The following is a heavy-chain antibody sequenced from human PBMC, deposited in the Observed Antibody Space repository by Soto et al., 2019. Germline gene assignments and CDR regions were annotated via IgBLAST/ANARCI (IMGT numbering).Heavy chain of an antibody. CDR1: GFTLSSYA. Sequence: PGGSLRLSCAASGFTLSSYAMHWVRQAPGKGLEWVAVISYDGSNKYYADSVKGRFTISRDNSKNTLYLQMNSLRAEDTAVYYCARWKFSCGSCYHDLYFDLWGRGTLVTVSS. V-gene: IGHV3-30-3*01. CDR2: ISYDGSNK. D-gene: IGHD2-15*01. CDR3: ARWKFSCGSCYHDLYFDL. J-gene: IGHJ2*01.